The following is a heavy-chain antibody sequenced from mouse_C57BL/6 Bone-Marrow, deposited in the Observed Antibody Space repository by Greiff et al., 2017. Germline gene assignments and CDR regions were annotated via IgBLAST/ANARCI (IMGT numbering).Heavy chain of an antibody. Sequence: EVMLVESGGGLVKPGGSLKLSCAASGFTFSSYTMSWVRQTPEKRLEWVATISGGGGNTYYPDSVKGRFTISSDNAKNTLYLQMSSLRSEDTALYYCARQEDYCNFHWYFDVWGTGTTVTVSS. CDR3: ARQEDYCNFHWYFDV. D-gene: IGHD2-1*01. CDR2: ISGGGGNT. J-gene: IGHJ1*03. V-gene: IGHV5-9*01. CDR1: GFTFSSYT.